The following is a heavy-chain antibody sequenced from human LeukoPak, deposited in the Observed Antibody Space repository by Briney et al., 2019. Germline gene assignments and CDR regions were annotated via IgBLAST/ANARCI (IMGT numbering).Heavy chain of an antibody. D-gene: IGHD1-1*01. CDR2: IYPGDSDT. Sequence: GESLKISCKGSGYSFTSYWIGWVRQMPGKGLEWMGIIYPGDSDTRYSTSFQGQVTISADKSISTAYLQWSSLKASDTAMYYCARSERDPFRENSPFSEYFQHWGQGTLVTVSS. CDR1: GYSFTSYW. V-gene: IGHV5-51*01. CDR3: ARSERDPFRENSPFSEYFQH. J-gene: IGHJ1*01.